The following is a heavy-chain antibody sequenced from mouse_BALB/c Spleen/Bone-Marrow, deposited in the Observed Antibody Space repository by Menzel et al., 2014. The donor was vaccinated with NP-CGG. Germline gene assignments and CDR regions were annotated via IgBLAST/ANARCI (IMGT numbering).Heavy chain of an antibody. CDR1: GYTFSSYW. CDR3: GNYYVIDA. Sequence: QAHVKQSGAELMKPRASVKISCKATGYTFSSYWIEWVKQRPGHGLEWIGEILPGSGSTNYNEKFKGKATFTADTSSKTAYMQLSSLTSEDSAVYYCGNYYVIDAWGNGTSVTVSS. CDR2: ILPGSGST. J-gene: IGHJ4*01. V-gene: IGHV1-9*01.